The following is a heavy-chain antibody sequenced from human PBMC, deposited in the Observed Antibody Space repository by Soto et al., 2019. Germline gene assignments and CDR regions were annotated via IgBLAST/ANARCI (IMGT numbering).Heavy chain of an antibody. V-gene: IGHV2-5*02. Sequence: QITLKESGPTLVKPTQTLTLTCTFSGFSLSTSGVGVGWIRQPPGKALEWLALIYWDDDKRYSPSLKSSLTIANDHSKSQVDLTMPDMYPVDTATYYCAHRRESGSPYYYFDYWGQGTLVTVSS. CDR2: IYWDDDK. D-gene: IGHD1-26*01. CDR3: AHRRESGSPYYYFDY. CDR1: GFSLSTSGVG. J-gene: IGHJ4*02.